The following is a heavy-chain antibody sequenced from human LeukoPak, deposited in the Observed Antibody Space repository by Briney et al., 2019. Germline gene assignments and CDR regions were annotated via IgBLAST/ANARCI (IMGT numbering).Heavy chain of an antibody. CDR2: INPNSGGT. V-gene: IGHV1-2*02. J-gene: IGHJ5*02. Sequence: ASVKVSCKASGYTFTGYYMHWVRQAPGQGLEWMGWINPNSGGTNYAQKFQGRVTMTRDTSISTAYMELSRLRSDDTAVYYCATDPQGYCSSTSRYGGDWFDPWGQGTLVIVSS. CDR1: GYTFTGYY. D-gene: IGHD2-2*01. CDR3: ATDPQGYCSSTSRYGGDWFDP.